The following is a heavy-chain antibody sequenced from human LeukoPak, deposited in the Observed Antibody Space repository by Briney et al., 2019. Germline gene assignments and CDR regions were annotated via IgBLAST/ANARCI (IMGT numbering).Heavy chain of an antibody. CDR2: TYYRSKWYN. J-gene: IGHJ4*02. CDR3: ARQYEYSSGWYYFDY. D-gene: IGHD6-19*01. CDR1: GDSVSSNSAT. V-gene: IGHV6-1*01. Sequence: SQTLSLTCALSGDSVSSNSATWHWLRQSASRGLEWLGRTYYRSKWYNDYAVSVKSRIIIKSDTSKNQFSLQLNSVSPEDTAVYYCARQYEYSSGWYYFDYWGQGTLVTVSS.